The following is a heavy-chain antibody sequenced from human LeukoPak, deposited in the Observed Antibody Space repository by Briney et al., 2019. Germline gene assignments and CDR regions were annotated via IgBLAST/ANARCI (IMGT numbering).Heavy chain of an antibody. Sequence: PSETLSLTCTVSSASINSSTYYWGWIRQPPGKRLEWIGSIYYSGSTYYSPSLKSRVTISVDTSKNQFSLKLSSVTAADTAVYYCARLLPVGSSWPPTYSFDYWGQGTLVTVSS. V-gene: IGHV4-39*07. CDR1: SASINSSTYY. D-gene: IGHD6-13*01. J-gene: IGHJ4*02. CDR3: ARLLPVGSSWPPTYSFDY. CDR2: IYYSGST.